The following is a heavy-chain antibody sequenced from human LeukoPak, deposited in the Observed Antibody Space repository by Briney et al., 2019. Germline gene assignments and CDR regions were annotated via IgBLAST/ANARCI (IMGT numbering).Heavy chain of an antibody. CDR1: GYTFTGYG. CDR3: ARAVAGYYYYYYMDV. D-gene: IGHD6-19*01. J-gene: IGHJ6*03. V-gene: IGHV1-18*01. CDR2: ISAYNGNT. Sequence: ASVKVSCKXSGYTFTGYGISWVRQAPGQGLEWMGWISAYNGNTNYAQKLQGRVTMTTDTSTSTAYMELRSLRSEDTAVYYCARAVAGYYYYYYMDVWGRGTTVTVSS.